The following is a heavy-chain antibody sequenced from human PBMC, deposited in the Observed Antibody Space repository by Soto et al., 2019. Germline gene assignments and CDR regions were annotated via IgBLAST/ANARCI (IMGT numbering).Heavy chain of an antibody. CDR1: GFTFNSYG. CDR2: ISGSGGST. Sequence: GGSLRLSCAASGFTFNSYGMSWVRQAPGKGPEWVSGISGSGGSTYYADSVKGRFTISRDNSKNTLYLQMNSLRAEDTAVYYCAKAHGSWYVDYWGQGTLVTVSS. CDR3: AKAHGSWYVDY. J-gene: IGHJ4*02. D-gene: IGHD6-13*01. V-gene: IGHV3-23*01.